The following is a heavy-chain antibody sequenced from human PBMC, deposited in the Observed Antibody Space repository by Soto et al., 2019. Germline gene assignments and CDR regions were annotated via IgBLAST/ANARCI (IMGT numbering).Heavy chain of an antibody. CDR1: GYTFTSYA. V-gene: IGHV1-3*01. CDR2: INAGNGNT. CDR3: AKDGGRRQWLQTGYYYYGMDV. J-gene: IGHJ6*02. D-gene: IGHD6-19*01. Sequence: QVQLVQSGAEVKKPGASVKVSCKASGYTFTSYAMHWVRQAPGQRLEWMGWINAGNGNTKYSQKFQGIVTITRETSASTAYMVLGSLRSEDTAVYYCAKDGGRRQWLQTGYYYYGMDVWGQGTTVTVSS.